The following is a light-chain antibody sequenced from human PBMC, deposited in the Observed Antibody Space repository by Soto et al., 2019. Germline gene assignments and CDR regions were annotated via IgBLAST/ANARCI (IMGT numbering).Light chain of an antibody. J-gene: IGLJ1*01. CDR1: SSDVGSYNR. CDR3: SLYTSTSTWV. V-gene: IGLV2-18*01. CDR2: EVS. Sequence: QSALTQPPSVSVSPGQSVTISCTGTSSDVGSYNRVSWYQQPPGTAPKLMIYEVSNRPSGVPDRFSGSKSGNTASLTISGLQAEDEADYYCSLYTSTSTWVFGTGTKVTVL.